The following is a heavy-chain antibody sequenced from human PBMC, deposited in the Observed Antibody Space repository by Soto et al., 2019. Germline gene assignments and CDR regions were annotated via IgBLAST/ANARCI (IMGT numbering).Heavy chain of an antibody. D-gene: IGHD5-12*01. Sequence: PSETLSHTYTVSGGYISSYDWSLLRQPPGKGLEWIGYIYYSGSTNYNPSLKSRVTISVDTSKNQFSLKLSSVTAADTAVYYCARGVEMATIMDYWGQGTLVNVSS. J-gene: IGHJ4*02. CDR2: IYYSGST. CDR3: ARGVEMATIMDY. CDR1: GGYISSYD. V-gene: IGHV4-59*01.